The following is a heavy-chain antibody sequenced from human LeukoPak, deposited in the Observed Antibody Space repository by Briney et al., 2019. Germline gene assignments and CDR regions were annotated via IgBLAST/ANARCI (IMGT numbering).Heavy chain of an antibody. CDR1: GYSFTSYW. D-gene: IGHD3-3*01. V-gene: IGHV5-51*01. J-gene: IGHJ5*02. CDR3: ARQGTPPYDFWTPFDP. Sequence: GESLKISCKGSGYSFTSYWIGWVRQMPGKGLEWMGIIYPGDSDTRYSPSFQGQVTISADKSISTAYLQWSSLKASDTAMYYCARQGTPPYDFWTPFDPWGQGTLVTVSS. CDR2: IYPGDSDT.